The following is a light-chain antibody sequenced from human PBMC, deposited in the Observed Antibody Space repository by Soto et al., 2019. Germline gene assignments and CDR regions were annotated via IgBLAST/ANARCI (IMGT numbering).Light chain of an antibody. CDR3: QQTYSTLFT. J-gene: IGKJ3*01. Sequence: DIPMTQSPSSLSASVGARVTITCRASQSIINYLNWYQQKPGKAPKILIYTASNLQSGVPSRFSGTGSGTEFTLTISSLQPEDSATYYCQQTYSTLFTFGPGTKVEIK. CDR1: QSIINY. V-gene: IGKV1-39*01. CDR2: TAS.